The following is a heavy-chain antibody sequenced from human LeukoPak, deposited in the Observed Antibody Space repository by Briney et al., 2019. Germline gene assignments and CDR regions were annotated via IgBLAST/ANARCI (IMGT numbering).Heavy chain of an antibody. Sequence: GGSLRLSCAASGFTLSDYYMSWIRQAPGEGLEWISYISHTGSTMSYADSVKGRFTISRDNARNSLHLQMNSLRAEDTAVYYCARKALGDCDVDCYSRFDFDYWGQGTLVTVSS. CDR2: ISHTGSTM. J-gene: IGHJ4*02. V-gene: IGHV3-11*04. CDR3: ARKALGDCDVDCYSRFDFDY. D-gene: IGHD2-21*02. CDR1: GFTLSDYY.